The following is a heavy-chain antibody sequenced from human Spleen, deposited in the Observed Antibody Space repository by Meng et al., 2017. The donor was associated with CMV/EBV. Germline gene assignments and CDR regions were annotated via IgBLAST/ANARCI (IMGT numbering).Heavy chain of an antibody. Sequence: GESLKISCAASGFTFSSYEMNWVRQAPGKGLEWVSYISNSCDTIYYADSVKGRFTISRDNAKNSLFLQMSSLRDEDTAVYYCTSGSYPGFDLWGQGTLVTVSS. CDR2: ISNSCDTI. CDR3: TSGSYPGFDL. CDR1: GFTFSSYE. D-gene: IGHD3-16*02. V-gene: IGHV3-48*03. J-gene: IGHJ4*02.